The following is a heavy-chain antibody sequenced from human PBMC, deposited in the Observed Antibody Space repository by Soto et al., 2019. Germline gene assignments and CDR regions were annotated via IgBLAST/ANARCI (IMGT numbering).Heavy chain of an antibody. J-gene: IGHJ6*02. Sequence: QVQLVESGGGVVQPGRSLRLSCAASGFTFSSYALHWVRQAPGKGLEWVALIWYDGSNKYYADSVKGRFTISRDNSKNTPYLQMYGLRGEDTAVYYCARGCYGDYGYYGMDVWGQGTTVTVSS. D-gene: IGHD4-17*01. V-gene: IGHV3-33*01. CDR2: IWYDGSNK. CDR3: ARGCYGDYGYYGMDV. CDR1: GFTFSSYA.